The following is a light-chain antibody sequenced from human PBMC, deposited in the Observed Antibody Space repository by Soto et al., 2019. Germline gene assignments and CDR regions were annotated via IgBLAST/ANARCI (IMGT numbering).Light chain of an antibody. V-gene: IGKV3-20*01. CDR2: GAS. CDR3: QQYGSSPYT. CDR1: QSVSSSY. J-gene: IGKJ2*01. Sequence: EIVLTQSPGTLSLSPGERATLSCRASQSVSSSYLAWYQQKPGQAPRLLIYGASSRATGIPDRFSGSGSGTDFTLTISRLEPEDFALYYCQQYGSSPYTFGQGTKLEFK.